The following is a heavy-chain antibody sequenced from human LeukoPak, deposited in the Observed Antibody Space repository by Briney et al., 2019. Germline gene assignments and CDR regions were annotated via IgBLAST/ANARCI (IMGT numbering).Heavy chain of an antibody. J-gene: IGHJ4*02. CDR2: IIPILGIA. CDR3: ARDLVYGDYEAPDY. D-gene: IGHD4-17*01. CDR1: GGTFSSYA. Sequence: SVKVSCKASGGTFSSYAISWVRQAPGQGLEWMGRIIPILGIANYAQKFQGRVTITADKSTSTAYMELSSLRSEDTAVYYCARDLVYGDYEAPDYWGQGTLVTVSS. V-gene: IGHV1-69*04.